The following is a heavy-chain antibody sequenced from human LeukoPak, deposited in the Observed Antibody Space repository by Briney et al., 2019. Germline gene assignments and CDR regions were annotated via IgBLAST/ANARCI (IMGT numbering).Heavy chain of an antibody. D-gene: IGHD3-10*01. CDR3: ARGRTRYGSGSWGYYYYGMDV. CDR1: GGSFSGYY. V-gene: IGHV4-34*01. Sequence: PSETLSLTCAVYGGSFSGYYWSWIRQPPGKGLEWIGEINHSGSTNYNPSLKSRVIISVDTSKNQFSLKLSSVTAADTAVYYCARGRTRYGSGSWGYYYYGMDVWGKGTTVTVSS. J-gene: IGHJ6*04. CDR2: INHSGST.